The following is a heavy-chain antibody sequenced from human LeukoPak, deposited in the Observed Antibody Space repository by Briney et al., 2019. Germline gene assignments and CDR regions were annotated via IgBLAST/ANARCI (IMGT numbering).Heavy chain of an antibody. CDR1: GFTFSSYA. J-gene: IGHJ4*02. CDR3: AKDGVSYSSSPYYFDY. Sequence: GGSLRLSCAASGFTFSSYAMSWVRQARGKGLEWVSAISGSGGSTYYADSVKGRFTISRDNSKNTLYLQMNSLRAEDTAVYYCAKDGVSYSSSPYYFDYWGQGTLVTVSS. CDR2: ISGSGGST. D-gene: IGHD6-13*01. V-gene: IGHV3-23*01.